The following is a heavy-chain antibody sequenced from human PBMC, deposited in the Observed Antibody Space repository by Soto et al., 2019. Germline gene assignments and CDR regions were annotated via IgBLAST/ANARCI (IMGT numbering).Heavy chain of an antibody. D-gene: IGHD3-9*01. Sequence: QVQLVESGGGVVQPGRSLTLSCVASGFNFTNYGMHWVRQAPGKGLEWVAVIWYDGSNQYYSASVNGRFTISRDNSKNTLHLQMNSLRAEDTAVYYCARDETQNSGYYNYLYYFGMDVWGQGTTVTVSS. V-gene: IGHV3-33*01. CDR3: ARDETQNSGYYNYLYYFGMDV. CDR1: GFNFTNYG. CDR2: IWYDGSNQ. J-gene: IGHJ6*01.